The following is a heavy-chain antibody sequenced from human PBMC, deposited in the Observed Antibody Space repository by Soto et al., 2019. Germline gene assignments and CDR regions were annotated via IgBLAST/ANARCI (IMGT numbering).Heavy chain of an antibody. CDR1: GYRFTSYW. CDR2: IYPGDSDA. CDR3: GRQFGSDYYNYGFDV. D-gene: IGHD4-4*01. Sequence: GESLKISCKGSGYRFTSYWIAWVRQMPGKGLEWMGIIYPGDSDARYSPSFQGQVTISVDKSISTAYLQWSSLKASDTAIYYCGRQFGSDYYNYGFDVWGQGTLVTVSS. V-gene: IGHV5-51*01. J-gene: IGHJ5*02.